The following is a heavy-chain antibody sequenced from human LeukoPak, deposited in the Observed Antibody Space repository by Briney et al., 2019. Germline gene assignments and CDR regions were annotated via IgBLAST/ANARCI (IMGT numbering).Heavy chain of an antibody. J-gene: IGHJ5*02. CDR3: ARRYCSSTTCYDWLDP. Sequence: GESLKISCKGSGYTFSTYWTNWVRQMPGKGLEWMGRIDPSDSYTDYSPSFQGHVTISADKSISTAYLQWSSLKASDTAMYYCARRYCSSTTCYDWLDPWGQGTLVTVSS. CDR2: IDPSDSYT. V-gene: IGHV5-10-1*01. CDR1: GYTFSTYW. D-gene: IGHD2-2*01.